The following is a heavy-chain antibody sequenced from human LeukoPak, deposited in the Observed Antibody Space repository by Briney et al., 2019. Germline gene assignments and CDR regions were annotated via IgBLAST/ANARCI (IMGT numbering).Heavy chain of an antibody. J-gene: IGHJ4*02. V-gene: IGHV1-69*05. CDR1: GGTFSSYA. Sequence: SVKVSCKASGGTFSSYAISWVRQAPGQGLEWMGRIIPIFGTANYAQKFQGRVPITTDESTSTAYMELSSLRSEDTAVYYCAREGRYSSSSDYWGQGTLVTVSS. CDR3: AREGRYSSSSDY. CDR2: IIPIFGTA. D-gene: IGHD6-6*01.